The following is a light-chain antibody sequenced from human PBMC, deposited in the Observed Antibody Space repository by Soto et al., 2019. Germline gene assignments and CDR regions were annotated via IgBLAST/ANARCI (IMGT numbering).Light chain of an antibody. CDR3: QKYNSAPPL. J-gene: IGKJ4*01. V-gene: IGKV1-27*01. CDR1: QGIGNY. Sequence: DIQMTQSPSSLSASIGDRVTITCRASQGIGNYLAWYQQKPGKVPKLLIYGASNLQSGVPSRFSGGGSGTDFTLTISSLQPEDVASYYCQKYNSAPPLFGGGTKVEIK. CDR2: GAS.